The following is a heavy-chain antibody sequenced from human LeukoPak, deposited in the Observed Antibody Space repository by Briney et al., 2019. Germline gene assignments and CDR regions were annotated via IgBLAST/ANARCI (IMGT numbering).Heavy chain of an antibody. J-gene: IGHJ6*03. CDR1: GFTFSSYW. D-gene: IGHD6-6*01. CDR2: INQDGSER. CDR3: ARVSSSSSFSIYYYYYMDV. Sequence: GGSLRLSCAASGFTFSSYWMSWVRQAPGKGLEWVANINQDGSERYYVDSVRGRFTISRDNAKNSLYLLVNTLRAEDTAVYYCARVSSSSSFSIYYYYYMDVWGKGTTVTVS. V-gene: IGHV3-7*01.